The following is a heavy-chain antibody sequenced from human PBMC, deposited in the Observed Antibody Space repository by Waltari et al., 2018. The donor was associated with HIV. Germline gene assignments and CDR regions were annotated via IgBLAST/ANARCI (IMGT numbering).Heavy chain of an antibody. J-gene: IGHJ5*01. V-gene: IGHV4-34*01. CDR3: ARGSFADIVDYYGFYETPQNWFDS. CDR2: INDSGST. D-gene: IGHD3-10*01. Sequence: QVQLQQWGAGPVKPSETLTLNCAVYGGSFSGQYWIWLRQPPERGLECIGEINDSGSTNYNPSLESRVRISVDTSKRQFSLKVTSVTAADTAIYYCARGSFADIVDYYGFYETPQNWFDSWGQGTSVTVSS. CDR1: GGSFSGQY.